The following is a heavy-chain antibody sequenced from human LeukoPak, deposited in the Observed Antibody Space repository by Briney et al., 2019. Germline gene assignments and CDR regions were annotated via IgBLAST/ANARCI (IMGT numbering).Heavy chain of an antibody. CDR2: VYYSGGT. D-gene: IGHD1-1*01. Sequence: SETLSLTCAVSGASISSSIHYWGWVRQPPGKGLEWIGSVYYSGGTYYNPSLESRLTISVDTSNNRFSLKLKSVTAADTAVFYCARVTTGSTTYDSWGQGILVTVSS. CDR3: ARVTTGSTTYDS. V-gene: IGHV4-39*02. CDR1: GASISSSIHY. J-gene: IGHJ5*01.